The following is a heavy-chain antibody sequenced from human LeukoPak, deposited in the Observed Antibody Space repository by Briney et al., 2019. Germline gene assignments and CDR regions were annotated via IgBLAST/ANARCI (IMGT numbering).Heavy chain of an antibody. CDR2: ISGGGGST. D-gene: IGHD3-10*01. J-gene: IGHJ4*02. CDR1: GFTFSSYA. V-gene: IGHV3-23*01. CDR3: AKVIGLLWFGDPSDY. Sequence: PGGSLRLSCAASGFTFSSYAMSWARQAPGKGLEWVSAISGGGGSTYYADSVKGRFTISRDNSKNTLYLQMNSLRAEDTAVYYCAKVIGLLWFGDPSDYWGQGTLVTVSS.